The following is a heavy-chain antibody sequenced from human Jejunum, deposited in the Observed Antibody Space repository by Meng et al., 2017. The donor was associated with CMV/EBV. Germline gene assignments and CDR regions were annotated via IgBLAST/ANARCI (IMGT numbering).Heavy chain of an antibody. D-gene: IGHD1-26*01. CDR3: ARDKELSDAFDI. CDR2: IYSGGST. V-gene: IGHV3-53*01. J-gene: IGHJ3*02. CDR1: GFTVSTNY. Sequence: AASGFTVSTNYMNWVRQAPGKGLEWVSVIYSGGSTYYADSVKGRFTISRDNSKNTLFLQMNSLRAEDTAVYYCARDKELSDAFDIWGQGTMVTVSS.